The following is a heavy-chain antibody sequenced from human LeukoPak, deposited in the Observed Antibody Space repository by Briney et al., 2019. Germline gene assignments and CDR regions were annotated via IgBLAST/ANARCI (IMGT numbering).Heavy chain of an antibody. CDR1: GFTFSSFG. Sequence: GRSLRLSCAASGFTFSSFGMHWVRQAPGKGLEWVAGISYDGSSKYYADSVKGRFTISRDNAKNSLYLQMNRLRAEDTAVYYCARDPTWGIVVVPAPLWGKGTTVTVSS. D-gene: IGHD2-2*01. CDR3: ARDPTWGIVVVPAPL. CDR2: ISYDGSSK. J-gene: IGHJ6*04. V-gene: IGHV3-30*03.